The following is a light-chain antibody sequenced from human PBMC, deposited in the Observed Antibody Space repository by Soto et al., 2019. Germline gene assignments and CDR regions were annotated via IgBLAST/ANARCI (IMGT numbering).Light chain of an antibody. V-gene: IGKV1-5*03. CDR2: EAS. CDR3: QQYSSYSMYS. Sequence: DIQMTQSPSTLSASVGDRVTITCRASQSISKWLAWYQQKPGKAPKLLIYEASNLERGVPSRFSGSGSGTELTLTISSLQPDDSATYFCQQYSSYSMYSFGQGTKLESK. CDR1: QSISKW. J-gene: IGKJ2*03.